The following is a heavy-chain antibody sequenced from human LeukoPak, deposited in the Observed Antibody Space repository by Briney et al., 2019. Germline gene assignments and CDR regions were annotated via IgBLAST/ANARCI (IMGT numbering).Heavy chain of an antibody. V-gene: IGHV1-8*03. CDR2: MNPNSGNT. J-gene: IGHJ4*02. CDR3: ARGLSLSRPNRRTARYCSGGSCYSPFGY. CDR1: GYTFTSYD. D-gene: IGHD2-15*01. Sequence: GASVKVSCKASGYTFTSYDINWVRQATGQGLEWMGWMNPNSGNTGYAQKFQGRVTITRNTSISTAYMELSSLRSEDTAVYYCARGLSLSRPNRRTARYCSGGSCYSPFGYWGQGTLVTVSS.